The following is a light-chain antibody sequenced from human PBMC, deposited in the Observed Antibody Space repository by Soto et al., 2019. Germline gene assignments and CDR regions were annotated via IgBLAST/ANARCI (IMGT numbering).Light chain of an antibody. CDR2: TYD. V-gene: IGLV1-44*01. CDR3: ATWDDSLNGVV. J-gene: IGLJ2*01. Sequence: QSVLTQPPSASGTPGQRVTISCSGSSSNIGSNAVNWYQQLPGTAPKLLIYTYDQRPSGVPDRFSGSKSGTLASLAISGLQSDDEADYYCATWDDSLNGVVFGGGTKLTVL. CDR1: SSNIGSNA.